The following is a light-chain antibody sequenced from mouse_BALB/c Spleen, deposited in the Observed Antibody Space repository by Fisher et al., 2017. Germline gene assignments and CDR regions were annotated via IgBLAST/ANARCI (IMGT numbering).Light chain of an antibody. J-gene: IGKJ5*01. V-gene: IGKV4-72*01. Sequence: IVLTQSPAIMSASPGQKVTITCSAISSVNYMHWYQQKPGSSPKLWIYATSKLALGVPACFSGSGSGTSYSLTISRVEAEDAATYYCQQWSSSPLTFGAGTKLELK. CDR3: QQWSSSPLT. CDR2: ATS. CDR1: SSVNY.